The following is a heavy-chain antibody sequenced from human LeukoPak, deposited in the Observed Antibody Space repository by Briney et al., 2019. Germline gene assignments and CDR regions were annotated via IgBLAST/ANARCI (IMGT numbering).Heavy chain of an antibody. Sequence: ASVKVSCKASGYTFTSYGISWVRQAPGHGLGWMGGISAYNGNTNYAQKLQGRVTMTTDTSTSTAYMELRSLRSDDTAVYYCARELEYCSGGSCGWFDPWGQGTLVTVSS. CDR3: ARELEYCSGGSCGWFDP. J-gene: IGHJ5*02. V-gene: IGHV1-18*04. CDR2: ISAYNGNT. D-gene: IGHD2-15*01. CDR1: GYTFTSYG.